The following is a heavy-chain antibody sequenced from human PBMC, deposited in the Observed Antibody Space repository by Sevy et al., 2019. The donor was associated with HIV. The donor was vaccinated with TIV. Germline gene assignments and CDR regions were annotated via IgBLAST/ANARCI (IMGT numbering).Heavy chain of an antibody. V-gene: IGHV3-23*01. Sequence: GGSLRLSCAASGFTFPTYAMSWVRQAPGKGLEWVSTISGSGGTTHYADSVKGRFTVYRDNFKITLFLQMNSLRAEDTAVYYCAKEGLITRNRWRIDSWGQGTLFTVSS. D-gene: IGHD3-22*01. CDR3: AKEGLITRNRWRIDS. CDR1: GFTFPTYA. CDR2: ISGSGGTT. J-gene: IGHJ4*02.